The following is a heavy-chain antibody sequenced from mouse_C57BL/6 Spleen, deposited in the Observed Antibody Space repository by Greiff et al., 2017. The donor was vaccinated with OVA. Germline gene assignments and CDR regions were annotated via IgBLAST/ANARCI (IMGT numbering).Heavy chain of an antibody. D-gene: IGHD2-3*01. CDR2: IDPEDGET. Sequence: EVQGVESGAELVKPGASVKLSCTASGFNIKDYYMHWVKQRTEQGLEWIGRIDPEDGETKYAPKFQGKATITADTSSNTAYLQLSSLTSEDTAVYYCAYDGYYEINYYYAMDYWGQGTSVTVSS. J-gene: IGHJ4*01. V-gene: IGHV14-2*01. CDR3: AYDGYYEINYYYAMDY. CDR1: GFNIKDYY.